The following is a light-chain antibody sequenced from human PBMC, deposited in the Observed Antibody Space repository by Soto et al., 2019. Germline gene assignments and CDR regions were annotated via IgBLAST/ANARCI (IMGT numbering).Light chain of an antibody. V-gene: IGLV1-40*01. CDR1: SSNIGAGYD. Sequence: QPVLTQPPSVSGAPGQRLTISCTGSSSNIGAGYDVHWYQQLPGTAPKLLIYGNSNRPSGVPDRFSGSKSGTSASLAITGLQAEDEADYYCQSYDSSLSAVIFGGGTKVTVL. CDR2: GNS. J-gene: IGLJ2*01. CDR3: QSYDSSLSAVI.